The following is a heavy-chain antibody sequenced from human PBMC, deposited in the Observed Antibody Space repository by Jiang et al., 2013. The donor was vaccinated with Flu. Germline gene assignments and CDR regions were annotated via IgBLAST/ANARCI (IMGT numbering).Heavy chain of an antibody. Sequence: SGAEVKKPGSSVKVSCKASGGTFSSDTISWVRQAPGQGLEWMGGIIPVFNISKTSEKFQDRVTFTADQSTSTAYMELTSLRSEDTALYYCARELGGTGFDYWGQGTPVIVSS. D-gene: IGHD1-26*01. V-gene: IGHV1-69*17. CDR1: GGTFSSDT. CDR3: ARELGGTGFDY. J-gene: IGHJ4*02. CDR2: IIPVFNIS.